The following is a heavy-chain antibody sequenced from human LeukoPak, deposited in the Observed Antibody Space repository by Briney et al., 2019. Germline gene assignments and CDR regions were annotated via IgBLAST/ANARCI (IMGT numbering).Heavy chain of an antibody. J-gene: IGHJ3*02. CDR2: INHSGST. D-gene: IGHD5-24*01. Sequence: SETLSLTCAVYGGSFSGYYWSWIRQPPGKGLEWIGEINHSGSTNYNPSLKSRVTISVDTSKNQFSLKLSSVTAADTAVYYCANTIGWDDAFDIWGQGTMVTVSS. CDR3: ANTIGWDDAFDI. CDR1: GGSFSGYY. V-gene: IGHV4-34*01.